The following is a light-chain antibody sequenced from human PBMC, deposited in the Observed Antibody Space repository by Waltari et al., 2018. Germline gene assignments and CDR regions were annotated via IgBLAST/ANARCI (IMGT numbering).Light chain of an antibody. CDR2: GKN. CDR1: SLRTYY. CDR3: NSRDSSGNPYV. V-gene: IGLV3-19*01. J-gene: IGLJ1*01. Sequence: SSELTQDPAVSVALGQTVRITCQGDSLRTYYANWYQQKPGQAPVLVIYGKNNRPSGIPDRLSASSSGNTASLTIAGAQAGDEADYYCNSRDSSGNPYVFGSGTKVTVL.